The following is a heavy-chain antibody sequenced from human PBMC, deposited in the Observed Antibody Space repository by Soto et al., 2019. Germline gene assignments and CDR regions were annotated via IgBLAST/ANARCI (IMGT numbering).Heavy chain of an antibody. J-gene: IGHJ4*02. V-gene: IGHV2-5*01. CDR2: VYWNDDK. Sequence: XGPTLVNPPQTLPFTCTFSLFSLITSQVGVGWIRQPPGKALEWLAHVYWNDDKYYSLSLKSRLTISKDTSKSQVVLTMTNMDPVDTATYYSAHPNTREYYFDYWAQGALVTVFS. CDR3: AHPNTREYYFDY. CDR1: LFSLITSQVG.